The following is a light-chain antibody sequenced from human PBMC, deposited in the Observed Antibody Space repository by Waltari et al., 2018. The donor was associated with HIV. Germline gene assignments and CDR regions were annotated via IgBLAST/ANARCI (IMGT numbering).Light chain of an antibody. V-gene: IGKV2-28*01. CDR1: QSLLHSNGYSY. J-gene: IGKJ5*01. CDR2: LGS. Sequence: DIVMTQSPLSLPVTPGEPASISCRSSQSLLHSNGYSYLYWFLQRPGQSPQLLIYLGSNRASGVPDRFSGSGSGTDFTLKITKVEAEDVGVYYCMQALQTPITFGQGTRLEIK. CDR3: MQALQTPIT.